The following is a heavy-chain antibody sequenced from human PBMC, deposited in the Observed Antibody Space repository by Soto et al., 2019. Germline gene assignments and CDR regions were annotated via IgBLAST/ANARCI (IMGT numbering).Heavy chain of an antibody. D-gene: IGHD3-10*01. Sequence: GGSLRVSCAAAGFTFISYGRHWVRQATGKGLEWVAVIWYDGSNKYYADSVKGRFTISRDNSKNTLYLQMNSLRAEDTAVYYCARDGYGSGSYYIDYWGQGTLVTVSS. CDR2: IWYDGSNK. J-gene: IGHJ4*02. CDR3: ARDGYGSGSYYIDY. CDR1: GFTFISYG. V-gene: IGHV3-33*01.